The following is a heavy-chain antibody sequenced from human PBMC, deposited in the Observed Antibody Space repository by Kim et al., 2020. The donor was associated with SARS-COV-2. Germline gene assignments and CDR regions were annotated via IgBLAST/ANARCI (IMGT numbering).Heavy chain of an antibody. D-gene: IGHD1-26*01. CDR1: GYTFTSYA. CDR3: TRVNREDTLPNDWFDP. V-gene: IGHV7-4-1*02. Sequence: ASVKVSCKASGYTFTSYAMNWVRQAPGQGLEWMGWINTNTGNPTYAQGFTGRSVFSLDTSVSTAYLQISSLKAADTAVYYCTRVNREDTLPNDWFDPWGQGTLVTVSS. CDR2: INTNTGNP. J-gene: IGHJ5*02.